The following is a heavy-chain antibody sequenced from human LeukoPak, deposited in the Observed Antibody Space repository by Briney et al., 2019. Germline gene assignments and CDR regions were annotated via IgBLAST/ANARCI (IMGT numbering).Heavy chain of an antibody. CDR1: GGSISSGGYY. Sequence: SETLSLTCTVSGGSISSGGYYCSWIRQHPGKCLEWHGYIYYSESTYYNPSLKSRVTISVDTSKNQFSLKLSSVTAADTAVYYCARGLNRYYYDSSGYFDYWGQGTLVTVSS. CDR3: ARGLNRYYYDSSGYFDY. D-gene: IGHD3-22*01. CDR2: IYYSEST. V-gene: IGHV4-31*03. J-gene: IGHJ4*02.